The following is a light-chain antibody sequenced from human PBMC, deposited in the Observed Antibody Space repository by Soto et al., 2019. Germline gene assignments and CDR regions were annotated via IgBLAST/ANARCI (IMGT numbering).Light chain of an antibody. CDR3: QQRNDWQVT. Sequence: EIVLTQSPVTLSLSPGARAPLSCRASQSVDRYLAWYQQKPGQAPRLLIYDVSNRATGIPARFSGSGSGTDFTLTISSLEPGDFAIYYCQQRNDWQVTFGQGTRLEIK. J-gene: IGKJ5*01. V-gene: IGKV3-11*01. CDR1: QSVDRY. CDR2: DVS.